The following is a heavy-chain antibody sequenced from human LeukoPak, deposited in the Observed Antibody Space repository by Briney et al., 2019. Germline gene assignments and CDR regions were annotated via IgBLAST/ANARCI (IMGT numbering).Heavy chain of an antibody. CDR1: GFTFSSYA. J-gene: IGHJ4*02. CDR2: ICGSGGST. CDR3: AKAPPRGWLGRGWDY. Sequence: PGGSLRLSCAASGFTFSSYAMSWVRQAPGKGLEWVSTICGSGGSTYYADSVKGRFTISRDNSKNTLYLQMNSMRAEDTAVYYCAKAPPRGWLGRGWDYWGQGTLVTVSS. D-gene: IGHD6-19*01. V-gene: IGHV3-23*01.